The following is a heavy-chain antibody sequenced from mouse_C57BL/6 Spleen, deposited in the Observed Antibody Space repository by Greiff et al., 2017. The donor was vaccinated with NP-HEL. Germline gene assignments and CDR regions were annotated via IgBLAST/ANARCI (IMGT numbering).Heavy chain of an antibody. CDR3: ARDLYYYGSSSFAY. J-gene: IGHJ3*01. CDR1: GYTFTDYN. V-gene: IGHV1-18*01. CDR2: INPNNGGT. D-gene: IGHD1-1*01. Sequence: EVQLQQSGPELVKPGASVKIPCKASGYTFTDYNMDWVKQSHGKSLEWIGDINPNNGGTIYNQKFKGKATLTVDKSSSTAYMELRSLTSEDTAVYYCARDLYYYGSSSFAYWGQGTLVTVSA.